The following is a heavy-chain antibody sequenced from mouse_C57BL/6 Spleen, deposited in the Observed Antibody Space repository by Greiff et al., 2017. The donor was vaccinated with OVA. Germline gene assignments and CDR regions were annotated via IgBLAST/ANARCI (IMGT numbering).Heavy chain of an antibody. CDR1: GFTFSNYW. J-gene: IGHJ2*01. D-gene: IGHD1-1*01. Sequence: EVKLMESGGGLVQPGGSMKLSCVASGFTFSNYWMNWVRQSPEKGLEWVAQIRLKSDNYATHYAESVKGRFTISRDDSKSSVYLQMNNLRAEDTGIYYCTPLIYYYGSGDYWGQGTTLTVSS. CDR3: TPLIYYYGSGDY. V-gene: IGHV6-3*01. CDR2: IRLKSDNYAT.